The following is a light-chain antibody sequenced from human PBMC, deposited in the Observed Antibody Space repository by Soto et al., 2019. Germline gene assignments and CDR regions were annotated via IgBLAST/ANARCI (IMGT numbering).Light chain of an antibody. V-gene: IGKV1-17*01. CDR1: QDIRSD. Sequence: DSQMTQSPSSRSAAVGDRGTSTCRAIQDIRSDLDWYQQKPGKAPKRRIYAASNWPSGRASRFSGSGSGTELTLTISSLQPEDFATYYCLQHHGHPLLTFGGGTKVDI. CDR3: LQHHGHPLLT. CDR2: AAS. J-gene: IGKJ4*01.